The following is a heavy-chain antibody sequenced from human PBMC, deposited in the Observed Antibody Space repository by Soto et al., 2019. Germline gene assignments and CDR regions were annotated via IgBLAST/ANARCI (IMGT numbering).Heavy chain of an antibody. Sequence: PGGSLRLSCAASGFIFSDHYMDWVRQAPGKGLEWVGRTRNKANSHTTEYAASVKGRFTISRDDSKNSLYLQMNSLKIEDTAVYYCARATTVTDYWGKGTLVTVSS. V-gene: IGHV3-72*01. J-gene: IGHJ4*02. D-gene: IGHD4-17*01. CDR3: ARATTVTDY. CDR2: TRNKANSHTT. CDR1: GFIFSDHY.